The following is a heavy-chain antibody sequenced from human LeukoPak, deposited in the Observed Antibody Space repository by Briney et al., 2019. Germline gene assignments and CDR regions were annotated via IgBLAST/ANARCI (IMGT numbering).Heavy chain of an antibody. J-gene: IGHJ4*02. CDR1: GGSISSSSYY. CDR3: ARQDYDILTGYYDPPDY. Sequence: SETLSLTCTVSGGSISSSSYYWGWIRQPPGKGLEWIGSIYCSGSTYYNPSLKSRVTISVDTSKNQFSLKLSSVTAADTAVYYCARQDYDILTGYYDPPDYWGQGTLVTVSS. V-gene: IGHV4-39*01. D-gene: IGHD3-9*01. CDR2: IYCSGST.